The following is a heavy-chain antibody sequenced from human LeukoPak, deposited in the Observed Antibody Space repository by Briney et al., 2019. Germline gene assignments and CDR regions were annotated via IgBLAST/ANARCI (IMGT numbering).Heavy chain of an antibody. CDR3: AKVANYYDFWSGNYDAFDI. CDR2: ISGSGGST. Sequence: GGSLRLSCAASGFTFSSYAMSWVRQAPGKGLEWVSAISGSGGSTYYADSVKGRFTISRDNSKNTLYLQMNSLRAEDTAVYYCAKVANYYDFWSGNYDAFDIWGQGTMVTVSS. J-gene: IGHJ3*02. CDR1: GFTFSSYA. V-gene: IGHV3-23*01. D-gene: IGHD3-3*01.